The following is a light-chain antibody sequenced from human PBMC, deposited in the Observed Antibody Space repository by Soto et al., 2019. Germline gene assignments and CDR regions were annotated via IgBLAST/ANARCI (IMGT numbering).Light chain of an antibody. V-gene: IGKV3-15*01. CDR3: QQYNDWPFT. J-gene: IGKJ3*01. CDR1: QSVSFN. CDR2: GAS. Sequence: EIVMTQSPATLSVSPGDRATLSCWASQSVSFNLAWYQQKPGQAPRLLIYGASSRATGVPASFSASGSGTEFTLTISSLQSEDFAVYYCQQYNDWPFTFGPGTKVDIK.